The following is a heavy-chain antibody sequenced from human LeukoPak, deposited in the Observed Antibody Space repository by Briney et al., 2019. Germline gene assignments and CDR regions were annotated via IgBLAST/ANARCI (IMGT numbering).Heavy chain of an antibody. CDR1: GYTFTSYD. CDR3: ARVRRCSGGSCYFRLDY. CDR2: MNPNSGNT. V-gene: IGHV1-8*01. Sequence: ASVKVSCKASGYTFTSYDINWVRQATGQGLEWMGWMNPNSGNTGYAQKCQGRVTMTRNTSISTAYMELSSLRSEDTAVYYCARVRRCSGGSCYFRLDYWGQGTLVTVSS. J-gene: IGHJ4*02. D-gene: IGHD2-15*01.